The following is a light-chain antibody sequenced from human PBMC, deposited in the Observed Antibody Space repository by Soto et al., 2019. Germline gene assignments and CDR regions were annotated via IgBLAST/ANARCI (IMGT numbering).Light chain of an antibody. Sequence: SYELTQPPSVSVAPGQTARITCGGNNIGSKSVHWYQQKPGQAPVLVVYDDIDRPSGIPERFSGSNSGNTATLTINTVVAGDEADYYCQVWDSTNNHRVFGGGTKVTVL. J-gene: IGLJ2*01. CDR3: QVWDSTNNHRV. CDR1: NIGSKS. V-gene: IGLV3-21*02. CDR2: DDI.